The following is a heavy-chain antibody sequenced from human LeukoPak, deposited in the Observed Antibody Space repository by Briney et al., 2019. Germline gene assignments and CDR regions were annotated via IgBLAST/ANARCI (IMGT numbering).Heavy chain of an antibody. CDR2: IWYDGSNK. Sequence: GGSLRLSCAASGFTFSSYGMHWVRQAPGKGLEWVAVIWYDGSNKYYADSVKGRSTISRDNSKNTLYLQMNSLRAEDTAVYYCAREGRLGELSTTFDYWGQGTLVTVSS. D-gene: IGHD3-16*02. V-gene: IGHV3-33*01. J-gene: IGHJ4*02. CDR1: GFTFSSYG. CDR3: AREGRLGELSTTFDY.